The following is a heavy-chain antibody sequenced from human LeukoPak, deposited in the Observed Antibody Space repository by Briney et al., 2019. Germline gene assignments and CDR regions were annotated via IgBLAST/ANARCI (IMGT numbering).Heavy chain of an antibody. CDR1: GGSFSDYY. CDR2: INHSVGT. V-gene: IGHV4-34*01. J-gene: IGHJ4*02. Sequence: SETLSLTRVVYGGSFSDYYWTWIRQPPGKGLEWIGEINHSVGTNYNLSLKSRVTISVDTSKNEFSLKLSSVTAADTAFYYCARGGGNGGYLDRLDYWGQGILVTVSS. D-gene: IGHD4-23*01. CDR3: ARGGGNGGYLDRLDY.